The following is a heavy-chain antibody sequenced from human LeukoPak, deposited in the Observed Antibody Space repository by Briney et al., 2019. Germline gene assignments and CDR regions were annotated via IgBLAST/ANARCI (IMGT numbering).Heavy chain of an antibody. CDR1: GFTFSDYY. V-gene: IGHV3-11*01. D-gene: IGHD3-10*01. CDR3: ARGSRSGSYPY. Sequence: GGSLRLSCAASGFTFSDYYMSWIRQAPGKGLEWVSCISSSGSTIYYADSVKGRFTISRHNSKNTLYLQMNSLRAEDTAVYYCARGSRSGSYPYWGQGTLVTVSS. CDR2: ISSSGSTI. J-gene: IGHJ4*02.